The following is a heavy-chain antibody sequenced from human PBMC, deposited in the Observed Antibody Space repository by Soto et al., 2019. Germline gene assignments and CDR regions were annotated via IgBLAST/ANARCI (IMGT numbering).Heavy chain of an antibody. CDR2: IYYSGST. CDR1: GGSISSYY. D-gene: IGHD3-10*01. V-gene: IGHV4-59*01. CDR3: ARVMVRGVNPQEPQNNWFDP. J-gene: IGHJ5*02. Sequence: QVQLQESGPGLVKPSETLSLTCTVSGGSISSYYWSWIRQPPGKGLEWIGYIYYSGSTNYNPSLKSRVTISVDTSKNQFSLKLSSVTAADTAVYYCARVMVRGVNPQEPQNNWFDPWGQGTLVTVSS.